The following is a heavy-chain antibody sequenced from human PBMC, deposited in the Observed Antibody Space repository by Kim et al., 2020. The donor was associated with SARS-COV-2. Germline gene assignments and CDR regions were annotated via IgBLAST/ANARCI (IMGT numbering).Heavy chain of an antibody. D-gene: IGHD6-13*01. CDR2: IYYSGST. Sequence: SETLSLTCTVSGGSISSYYWSWIRQPPGKGLEWIGYIYYSGSTNYNPSLKSRVTISVDTSKNQFSLKLSSVTAADTAVYYCARRYSSSWYLGLSHWFDPWGQGTLVTVS. J-gene: IGHJ5*02. CDR3: ARRYSSSWYLGLSHWFDP. V-gene: IGHV4-59*01. CDR1: GGSISSYY.